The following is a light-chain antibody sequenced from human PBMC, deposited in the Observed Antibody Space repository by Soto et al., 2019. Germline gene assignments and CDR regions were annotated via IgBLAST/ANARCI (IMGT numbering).Light chain of an antibody. J-gene: IGKJ1*01. CDR1: QSVSSN. Sequence: EIVMTQSPATLSVSPGERATLSCRASQSVSSNLALYQQKPGQAPRLLIYCASTRATGIPSRFSGSGSETEFSLTISSLQADDLAGYYSQQYKNWPPWTFSQGTKVEI. CDR3: QQYKNWPPWT. CDR2: CAS. V-gene: IGKV3D-15*01.